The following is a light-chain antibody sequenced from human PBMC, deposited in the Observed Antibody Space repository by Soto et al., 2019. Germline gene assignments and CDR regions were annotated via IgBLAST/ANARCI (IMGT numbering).Light chain of an antibody. CDR1: QGIRNF. J-gene: IGKJ3*01. CDR3: QKNSSDPA. V-gene: IGKV1-27*01. CDR2: AAS. Sequence: DIQMTQSPTTLSASVGDRVTITSRANQGIRNFVAWYQQKPAKDPKLLIYAASTLQSGVPSRFSGSGSGPAFTLTIISVQAVDVATYSCQKNSSDPAFGPGTKVEIK.